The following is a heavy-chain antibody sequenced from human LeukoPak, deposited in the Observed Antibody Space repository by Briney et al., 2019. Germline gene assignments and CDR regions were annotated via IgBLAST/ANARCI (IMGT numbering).Heavy chain of an antibody. CDR3: ARVGGGSAATFDY. CDR2: INPNSGGT. D-gene: IGHD2-2*01. Sequence: ASVKVSCKASGYTFTGYYMHWVRQAPGQGLEWMGWINPNSGGTNYAQKFQGRVTMTRDTSISTAYMELSGLRSDDTAVYYCARVGGGSAATFDYWGQGTLVTVSS. J-gene: IGHJ4*02. V-gene: IGHV1-2*02. CDR1: GYTFTGYY.